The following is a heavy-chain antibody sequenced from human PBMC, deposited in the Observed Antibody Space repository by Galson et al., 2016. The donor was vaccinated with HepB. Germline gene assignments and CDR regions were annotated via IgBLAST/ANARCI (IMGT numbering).Heavy chain of an antibody. Sequence: SVKVSCKVSGYTFANYYVTWVRQTPGQGLEWMGWVRTDNGDTNYAQKLPDRVAMTADTSTSTAYMELRSLRSDDTAVYYCARGHCTGTNCYWNFYYWGQGTLVTVSP. D-gene: IGHD2-2*01. CDR3: ARGHCTGTNCYWNFYY. V-gene: IGHV1-18*01. CDR1: GYTFANYY. J-gene: IGHJ4*02. CDR2: VRTDNGDT.